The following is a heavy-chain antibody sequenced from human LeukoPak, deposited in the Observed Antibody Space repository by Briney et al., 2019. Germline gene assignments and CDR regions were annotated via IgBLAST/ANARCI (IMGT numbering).Heavy chain of an antibody. Sequence: ASVKVSCKASGYTFTGYYMHWVRQAPGQGLEWMGWINPNSGGTNYAQKFQGRVTMTRDTSISTAYMELSRLRSDDTAVYYFASIADIVVVPAAIGVVAFDIWGQGTMVTVSS. D-gene: IGHD2-2*02. V-gene: IGHV1-2*02. J-gene: IGHJ3*02. CDR2: INPNSGGT. CDR3: ASIADIVVVPAAIGVVAFDI. CDR1: GYTFTGYY.